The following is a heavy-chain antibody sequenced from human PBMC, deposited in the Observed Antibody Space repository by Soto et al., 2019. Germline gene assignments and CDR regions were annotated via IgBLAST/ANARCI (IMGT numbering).Heavy chain of an antibody. Sequence: EVQLVESGGGLVTPGGSLGLSCVVSGFTFNNAWMNWVRQAPGKGLGWVGRMKNNGAKDYAAFVKGRFTFSRDDSRGTLYLQMNSLETEDTAVYYCTADLSPPEGPSYPIDYWGQGTLVTVSS. V-gene: IGHV3-15*01. D-gene: IGHD1-26*01. CDR3: TADLSPPEGPSYPIDY. CDR1: GFTFNNAW. J-gene: IGHJ4*02. CDR2: MKNNGAK.